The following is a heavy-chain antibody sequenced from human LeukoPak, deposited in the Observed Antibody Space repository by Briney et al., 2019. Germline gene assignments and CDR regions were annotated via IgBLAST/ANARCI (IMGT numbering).Heavy chain of an antibody. D-gene: IGHD1-14*01. CDR1: VYTFPTYD. CDR3: ARGPGSPDRYMDV. V-gene: IGHV1-8*01. Sequence: ASVTVSFKASVYTFPTYDINWVRQATRQGLEWMGWMNPNSGDTRYAHKFQGRVTMTSSTSISTAYMELSSLRSEDTAVYYCARGPGSPDRYMDVWGKGTTVTVSS. J-gene: IGHJ6*03. CDR2: MNPNSGDT.